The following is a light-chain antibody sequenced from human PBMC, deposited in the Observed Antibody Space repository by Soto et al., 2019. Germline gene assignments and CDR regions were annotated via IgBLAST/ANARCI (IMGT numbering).Light chain of an antibody. J-gene: IGKJ4*01. CDR2: GAS. CDR1: QSVSFK. Sequence: VMAQSPATLSVSPGETATLSCRASQSVSFKLAWYQQKPGQAPRLLIYGASSRATGIPDRFSGSGSGTDFTLTISSLEPEDSAVYYCQQRSNWPLTFGGGTKVDI. CDR3: QQRSNWPLT. V-gene: IGKV3-11*01.